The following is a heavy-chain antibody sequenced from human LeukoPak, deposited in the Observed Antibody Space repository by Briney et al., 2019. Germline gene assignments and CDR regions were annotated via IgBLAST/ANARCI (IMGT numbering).Heavy chain of an antibody. CDR3: ASGYYDFWSGRIGYYFDY. V-gene: IGHV1-69*05. D-gene: IGHD3-3*01. CDR1: GGTFSSYA. J-gene: IGHJ4*02. Sequence: SVTVSCKASGGTFSSYAISWVRQAPGQGLEWMGGIIPIFGTANYAQKFQGRVTITTDESTSTAYMELSSLRSEDTAVYYCASGYYDFWSGRIGYYFDYWGQGTLVTVSS. CDR2: IIPIFGTA.